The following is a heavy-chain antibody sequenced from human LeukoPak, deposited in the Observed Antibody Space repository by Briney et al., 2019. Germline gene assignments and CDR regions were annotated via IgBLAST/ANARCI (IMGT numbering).Heavy chain of an antibody. CDR1: GGSISSYY. CDR2: IYYSGST. V-gene: IGHV4-59*01. Sequence: PSETLSLTCTVSGGSISSYYWSWIRQPPGKGLEWIGYIYYSGSTNYNPSLKSRVTISVDTSKNQFSLKLSSVTAADTAVYYCARDTPPRYSSSYPLWGQGTLVTVSS. D-gene: IGHD6-13*01. J-gene: IGHJ4*02. CDR3: ARDTPPRYSSSYPL.